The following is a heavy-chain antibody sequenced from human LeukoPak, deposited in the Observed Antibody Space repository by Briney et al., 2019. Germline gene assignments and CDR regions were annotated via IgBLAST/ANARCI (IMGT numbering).Heavy chain of an antibody. V-gene: IGHV3-21*01. Sequence: GGSLRLSCAASGFTFSSYSMNWVRQAPGKGLEWVSSISSSSSYIYYADSVKGRFTISRDNAKNSLYLQMNSLRAEDTAVYYCAGDPSGWYAYYYYMDVWGKGTTVTVSS. CDR1: GFTFSSYS. CDR2: ISSSSSYI. J-gene: IGHJ6*03. D-gene: IGHD6-19*01. CDR3: AGDPSGWYAYYYYMDV.